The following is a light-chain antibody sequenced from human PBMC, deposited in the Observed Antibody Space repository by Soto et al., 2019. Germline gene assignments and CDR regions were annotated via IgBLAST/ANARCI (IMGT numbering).Light chain of an antibody. CDR2: EVS. J-gene: IGLJ2*01. CDR1: SSDVGGYNY. V-gene: IGLV2-8*01. Sequence: QSALTQPPSASGSPGQSVTISCTGTSSDVGGYNYVSWYQQHPGKDPKPMIYEVSKRPSGVPDRFSGSKSGNTASLTVSGLQAEDEADYYCSSYAGSNKYVVFGGGTKVTVL. CDR3: SSYAGSNKYVV.